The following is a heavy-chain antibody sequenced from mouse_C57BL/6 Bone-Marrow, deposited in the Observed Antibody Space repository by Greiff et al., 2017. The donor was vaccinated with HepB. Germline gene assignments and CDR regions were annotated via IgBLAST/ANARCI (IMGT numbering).Heavy chain of an antibody. V-gene: IGHV1-39*01. D-gene: IGHD1-1*01. Sequence: EVQLQQSGPELVKPGASVKISCKASGYSFTDYNMNWVKQSNGKSLEWIGVINPNYGTTSYNQKFKGKATLTVDQSSSTAYMQLNSLTSEDSAVYYCARSGITTVVARYWYFDVWGTGTTVTVSS. CDR2: INPNYGTT. CDR1: GYSFTDYN. J-gene: IGHJ1*03. CDR3: ARSGITTVVARYWYFDV.